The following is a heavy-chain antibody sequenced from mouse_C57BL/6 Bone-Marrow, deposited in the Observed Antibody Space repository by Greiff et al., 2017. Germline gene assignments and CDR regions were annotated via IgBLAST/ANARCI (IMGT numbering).Heavy chain of an antibody. D-gene: IGHD1-1*01. J-gene: IGHJ2*01. V-gene: IGHV5-6*01. CDR3: ARQWGYYGSSYGLDY. CDR2: ISSGGSYT. Sequence: EVKLVESGGDLVKPGGSLKLSCAASGFTFSSYGMSWVRQTPDKRLEWVATISSGGSYTYYPDSVKGRFTISRDNAKNTLYLQMSSLKSEDTAMYYCARQWGYYGSSYGLDYWGQGTTLTVSS. CDR1: GFTFSSYG.